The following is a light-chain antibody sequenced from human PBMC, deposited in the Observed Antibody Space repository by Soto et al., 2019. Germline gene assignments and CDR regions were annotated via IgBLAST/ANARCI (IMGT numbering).Light chain of an antibody. CDR2: DVS. V-gene: IGLV2-14*01. J-gene: IGLJ2*01. Sequence: QSALTQPASVSGSPGQSITISCTGTSSDVGGYNYVSWYQQRPGKAPKLMIYDVSNRPSGVSNRFSGSKSGNTAYLTISGLQAEDEADYYCSSYTSSSTLVFGGGTKLTVL. CDR1: SSDVGGYNY. CDR3: SSYTSSSTLV.